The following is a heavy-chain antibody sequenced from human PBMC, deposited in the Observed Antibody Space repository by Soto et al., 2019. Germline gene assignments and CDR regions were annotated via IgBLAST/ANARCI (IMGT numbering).Heavy chain of an antibody. J-gene: IGHJ5*02. CDR1: GFTFRSYT. CDR3: AKDLYPSTWPSYPFDP. Sequence: GGSLRLSCAASGFTFRSYTMNWVRQAPGKGLEWVSAISGSGDSTNYADSVKGRFTISRDNSKNTLYLQLNRLRVEDTDIYYCAKDLYPSTWPSYPFDPWGQGTLVTVSS. CDR2: ISGSGDST. V-gene: IGHV3-23*01. D-gene: IGHD6-13*01.